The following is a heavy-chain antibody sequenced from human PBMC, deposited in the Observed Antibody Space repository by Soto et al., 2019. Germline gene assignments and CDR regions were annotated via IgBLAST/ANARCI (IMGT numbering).Heavy chain of an antibody. CDR2: ISSSSSYI. D-gene: IGHD2-8*01. CDR3: ARDRKTGYCTNGVCYKGTYMDV. V-gene: IGHV3-21*01. CDR1: GFTFSSYS. J-gene: IGHJ6*03. Sequence: GGSLRLSCAASGFTFSSYSMNWVRQAPGKGLEWVSSISSSSSYIYYADSVKGRFTISRDNAKNSLYLQMNSLRAEDTAVYYCARDRKTGYCTNGVCYKGTYMDVWGKGTTVTVS.